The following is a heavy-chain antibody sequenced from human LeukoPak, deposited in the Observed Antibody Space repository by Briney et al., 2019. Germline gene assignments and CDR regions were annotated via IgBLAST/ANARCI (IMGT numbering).Heavy chain of an antibody. J-gene: IGHJ4*02. V-gene: IGHV1-18*01. CDR2: ISAYNGNT. CDR3: ARDLCHRSVVPAAHACYFDY. D-gene: IGHD2-2*01. CDR1: GYTFTSYG. Sequence: EASVKVSCKASGYTFTSYGTSWVRQAPGQGLEWMGRISAYNGNTNYAQKLQGRVTMTTDTSTSTAYMELRSLRSDDTAVYYCARDLCHRSVVPAAHACYFDYWGQGTLVTVSS.